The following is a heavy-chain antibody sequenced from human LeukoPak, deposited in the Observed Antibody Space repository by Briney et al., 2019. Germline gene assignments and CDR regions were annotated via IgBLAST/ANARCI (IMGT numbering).Heavy chain of an antibody. J-gene: IGHJ4*02. CDR1: GFTFSDHY. CDR2: TRNKANSYTT. Sequence: PGGSLRLSCAASGFTFSDHYMDWVRQAPGKGLEWVGRTRNKANSYTTEYAASVKGRFTISRDDSKNSLYLQMNSLRAEDTAVYYCARDGVLLWFGELLSPRFDYWGQGTLVTVSS. CDR3: ARDGVLLWFGELLSPRFDY. D-gene: IGHD3-10*01. V-gene: IGHV3-72*01.